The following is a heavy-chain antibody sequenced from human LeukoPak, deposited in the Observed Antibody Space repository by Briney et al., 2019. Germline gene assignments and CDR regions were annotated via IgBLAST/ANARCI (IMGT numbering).Heavy chain of an antibody. V-gene: IGHV4-38-2*01. CDR2: IYHSGST. D-gene: IGHD4-17*01. J-gene: IGHJ3*02. CDR3: ARRDYGDAFDI. Sequence: PSGTLSLTCAVSGYSISSGYYWGWIRQPPGKGLEWIGSIYHSGSTYYNPSLKSRVTISVDTSKNQFSLKLSSVTAADTAVYYCARRDYGDAFDIWGQGTMVTVSS. CDR1: GYSISSGYY.